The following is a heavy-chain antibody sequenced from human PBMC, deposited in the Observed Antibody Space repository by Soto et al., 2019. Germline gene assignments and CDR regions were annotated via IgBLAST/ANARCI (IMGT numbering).Heavy chain of an antibody. Sequence: QVQLQQGGAGLLKPSDTLSLTCGVYGGSFSGYYWNWIRQPPGTGLEWIGEIDHSGSSNFNPLLKSRVTISVDTSKNQFSLKLNSRTAVDTVVYFCARGQGVLIDVPAEVFCRLGRFYYMDVWGKGTRVTVSS. J-gene: IGHJ6*03. D-gene: IGHD2-15*01. CDR2: IDHSGSS. V-gene: IGHV4-34*01. CDR3: ARGQGVLIDVPAEVFCRLGRFYYMDV. CDR1: GGSFSGYY.